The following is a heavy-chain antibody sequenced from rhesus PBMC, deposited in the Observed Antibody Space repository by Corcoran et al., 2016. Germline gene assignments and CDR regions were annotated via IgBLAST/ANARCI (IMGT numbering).Heavy chain of an antibody. CDR3: ARRAFIAAAGTLFDY. Sequence: QVQLQESGPGVVKPSETLSLTCAVSGYSISSGYDWSWIRQPPGKGLEWIGYIYGSSGSTNYNPSLKNRVTILKDTSKNQFSLKLSSVTAADTAVYYCARRAFIAAAGTLFDYWGQGVLVTVSS. CDR2: IYGSSGST. CDR1: GYSISSGYD. J-gene: IGHJ4*01. V-gene: IGHV4-76*01. D-gene: IGHD6-25*01.